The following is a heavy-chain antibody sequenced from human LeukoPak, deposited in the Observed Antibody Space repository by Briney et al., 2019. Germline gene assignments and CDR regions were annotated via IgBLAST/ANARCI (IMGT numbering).Heavy chain of an antibody. CDR3: ARLRGIAAAGTIYYYYYMDV. CDR2: IYTSGST. V-gene: IGHV4-4*07. D-gene: IGHD6-13*01. CDR1: GGSISSYY. J-gene: IGHJ6*03. Sequence: SETLSLTCTVSGGSISSYYWSWIRQPAGKGLEWIGRIYTSGSTNYNPSLKSRATMSVDTSKNQFSLKLSSVTAADTAVYYCARLRGIAAAGTIYYYYYMDVWGKGTTVTVSS.